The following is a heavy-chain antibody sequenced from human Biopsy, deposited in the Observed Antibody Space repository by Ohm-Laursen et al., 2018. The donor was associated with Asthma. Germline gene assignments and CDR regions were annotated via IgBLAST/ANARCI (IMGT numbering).Heavy chain of an antibody. CDR3: ARAVDYSHYYGIDV. CDR1: GYTFISAG. CDR2: ISVYNGNT. V-gene: IGHV1-18*01. J-gene: IGHJ6*02. D-gene: IGHD3-10*01. Sequence: ASVKVSCKTSGYTFISAGITWVRQALGQGLEWMGWISVYNGNTKDAQKLQDRVTMITDTSTSTAYMELRSLRSDDTAVYFCARAVDYSHYYGIDVWGQGTTVTVS.